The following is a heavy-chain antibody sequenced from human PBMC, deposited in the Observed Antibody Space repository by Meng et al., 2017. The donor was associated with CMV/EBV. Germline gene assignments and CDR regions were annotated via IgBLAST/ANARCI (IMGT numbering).Heavy chain of an antibody. V-gene: IGHV1-18*01. Sequence: GQLEECWAEAKSPGAFVQVSCKASGSTFTCYGSSWLRLVPAQVLEWMGWISAYKGNTNYAQKIHGRVTMTTDTSTSTAYMELRSLRSDETDVYYCAAYPQTMVRGVALWGAFDYWVQGTLGTVSS. D-gene: IGHD3-10*01. CDR2: ISAYKGNT. CDR3: AAYPQTMVRGVALWGAFDY. CDR1: GSTFTCYG. J-gene: IGHJ4*02.